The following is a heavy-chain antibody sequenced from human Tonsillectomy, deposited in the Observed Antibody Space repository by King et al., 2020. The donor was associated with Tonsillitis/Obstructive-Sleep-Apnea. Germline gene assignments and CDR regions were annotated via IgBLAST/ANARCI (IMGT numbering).Heavy chain of an antibody. V-gene: IGHV3-33*01. Sequence: VQLVESGGGVVQPGRSLRLSCAASGFTFSSYGMHWVRQAPGKGLEWVAVIWYDGGNKYYADSVKGRFTISRDNSKNTLYLQMNSLKAEDTAVYYCARAGSLVAPYYFDYWGQGTLVTVSS. CDR2: IWYDGGNK. CDR3: ARAGSLVAPYYFDY. CDR1: GFTFSSYG. D-gene: IGHD5-12*01. J-gene: IGHJ4*02.